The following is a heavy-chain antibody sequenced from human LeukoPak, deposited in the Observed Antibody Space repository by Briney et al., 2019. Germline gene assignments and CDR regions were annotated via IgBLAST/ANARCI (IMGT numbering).Heavy chain of an antibody. CDR1: GYTFTELS. V-gene: IGHV1-24*01. Sequence: ASVKVSCKVSGYTFTELSMHWVRQAPGKGLEWMGGFDPEDGETIYAQKFQGRVTMTEDTSTDTAYMELSSLRSEDTAVYYCATSYSSSWYPDYWGQGTLVTVSS. J-gene: IGHJ4*02. CDR2: FDPEDGET. D-gene: IGHD6-13*01. CDR3: ATSYSSSWYPDY.